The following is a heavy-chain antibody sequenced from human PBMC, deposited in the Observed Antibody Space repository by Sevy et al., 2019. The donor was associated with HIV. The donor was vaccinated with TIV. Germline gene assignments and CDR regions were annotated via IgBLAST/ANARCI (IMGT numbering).Heavy chain of an antibody. CDR1: GFTFSIYS. D-gene: IGHD3-10*01. Sequence: GGSLRLSCAASGFTFSIYSMNWVRQAPGKGLEWVSSSSSSSNYIYYADSVKGRFTISRDNAKNSLYLQMNSLGAGDTAVYYCARDGGRITMVQGVLAYYHGMDVWGQGTTVTVSS. CDR2: SSSSSNYI. CDR3: ARDGGRITMVQGVLAYYHGMDV. J-gene: IGHJ6*02. V-gene: IGHV3-21*01.